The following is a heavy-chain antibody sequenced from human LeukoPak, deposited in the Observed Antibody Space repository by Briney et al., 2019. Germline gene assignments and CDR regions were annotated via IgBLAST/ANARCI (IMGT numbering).Heavy chain of an antibody. CDR1: GFTFSSYA. CDR3: AKTRGYYDSSGYAKKYYFDY. D-gene: IGHD3-22*01. V-gene: IGHV3-23*01. CDR2: ISGSGGST. Sequence: GGSLRLSCAASGFTFSSYAMSWVRQAPGKGLEWVSAISGSGGSTYYADSVKGRFTISRDNSKNTLYLQMNSLRAEGTAVYYCAKTRGYYDSSGYAKKYYFDYWGQGTLVTVSS. J-gene: IGHJ4*02.